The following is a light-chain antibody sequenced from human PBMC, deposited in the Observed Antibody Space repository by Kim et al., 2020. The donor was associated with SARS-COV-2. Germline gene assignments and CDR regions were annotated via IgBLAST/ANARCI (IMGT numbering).Light chain of an antibody. V-gene: IGKV4-1*01. CDR1: QSILSSSKNY. J-gene: IGKJ4*01. CDR2: WTS. CDR3: QQYYTTPLT. Sequence: DRATINCKSSQSILSSSKNYLAWYQQKPGQPPKLLIYWTSIWESRVPDRFSGSGSGTDFALTISSLQAEDVAVYFCQQYYTTPLTFGGGTKVDIK.